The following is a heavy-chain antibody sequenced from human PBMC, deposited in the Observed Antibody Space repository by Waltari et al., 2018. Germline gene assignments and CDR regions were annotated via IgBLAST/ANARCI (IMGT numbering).Heavy chain of an antibody. D-gene: IGHD6-13*01. Sequence: EVQLVQSGAEIRKPGESLKISCKASGYTFTSYWIAWVSQMPGKGLEWMGAIYPGDSDTRNNPSFQGQVSFAAEKSSTTAYLQWRSLKASDTAMYYCARCRAAAGSSAFDSWGQGTLITVSS. CDR3: ARCRAAAGSSAFDS. V-gene: IGHV5-51*01. J-gene: IGHJ4*02. CDR1: GYTFTSYW. CDR2: IYPGDSDT.